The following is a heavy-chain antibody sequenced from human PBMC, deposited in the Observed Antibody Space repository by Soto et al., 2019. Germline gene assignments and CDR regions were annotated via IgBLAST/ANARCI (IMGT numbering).Heavy chain of an antibody. CDR3: ARVGPWVPYYYDSSPYTFENWFDP. V-gene: IGHV4-34*01. D-gene: IGHD3-22*01. J-gene: IGHJ5*02. Sequence: PSETLSLTCAVFGGSFSGYYWSWIRQPPGKGLEWIGEINHRGSTNYNPSLKSRVTMSVDTSKNQFSLKLTSMTAADTAVYYCARVGPWVPYYYDSSPYTFENWFDPWGQGTLVTVSS. CDR2: INHRGST. CDR1: GGSFSGYY.